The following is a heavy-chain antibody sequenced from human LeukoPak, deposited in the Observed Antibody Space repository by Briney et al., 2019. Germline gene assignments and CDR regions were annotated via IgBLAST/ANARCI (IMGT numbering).Heavy chain of an antibody. Sequence: SETLSLTCSVSGGSISGYYWSWIRQPAGKGQEWIGRMYPSGSTKYNPSLKSRVTMSVDTSKNQFSLKLSSVTAADTAVYYCARPYSGDYAFDLWGQGTLVTVFS. CDR3: ARPYSGDYAFDL. CDR1: GGSISGYY. D-gene: IGHD4-17*01. V-gene: IGHV4-4*07. CDR2: MYPSGST. J-gene: IGHJ3*01.